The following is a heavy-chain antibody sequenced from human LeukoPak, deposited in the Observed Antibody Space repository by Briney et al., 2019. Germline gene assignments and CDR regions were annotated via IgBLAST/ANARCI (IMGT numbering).Heavy chain of an antibody. CDR3: ATGRLGYCSSTSCPTAFDI. Sequence: ALVKVSCKVSGYTLTELSMHWVRQAPGKGLEWMGGFDPEDGETIYAQKFQGRVTMTEDTSTDTAYMELSSLRSEDTAVYYCATGRLGYCSSTSCPTAFDIWGQGTMVTVSS. CDR2: FDPEDGET. D-gene: IGHD2-2*01. V-gene: IGHV1-24*01. J-gene: IGHJ3*02. CDR1: GYTLTELS.